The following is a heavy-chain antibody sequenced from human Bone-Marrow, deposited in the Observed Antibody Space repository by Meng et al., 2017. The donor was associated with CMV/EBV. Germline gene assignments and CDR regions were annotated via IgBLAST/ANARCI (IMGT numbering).Heavy chain of an antibody. D-gene: IGHD3-3*01. V-gene: IGHV3-48*04. CDR2: ISSSGSTI. CDR3: ARDHPRYYDFWSGYNYYYYGMDV. CDR1: GFTFSSYS. J-gene: IGHJ6*02. Sequence: GGSLRLSCAASGFTFSSYSMNWVRQAPGKGLEWVSYISSSGSTIYYADSVKGRFTISRDNAKNSLYLQMNSLRAEDTAVYYCARDHPRYYDFWSGYNYYYYGMDVWGQGTTVTVSS.